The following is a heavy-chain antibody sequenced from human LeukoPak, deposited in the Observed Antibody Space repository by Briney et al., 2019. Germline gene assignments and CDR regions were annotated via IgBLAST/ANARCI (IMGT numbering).Heavy chain of an antibody. D-gene: IGHD6-19*01. CDR2: IHHRGTT. J-gene: IGHJ5*02. Sequence: KPSETLSLTCAVYGGSFSDYYWNWIRQPPGKGLEWIGEIHHRGTTNYNPSLKSRLIISVDTSNNQFSLNLSSVTAADTAVYYCARGLFRADLGRSAWSSWFDPWGQGALVTVSS. CDR1: GGSFSDYY. V-gene: IGHV4-34*01. CDR3: ARGLFRADLGRSAWSSWFDP.